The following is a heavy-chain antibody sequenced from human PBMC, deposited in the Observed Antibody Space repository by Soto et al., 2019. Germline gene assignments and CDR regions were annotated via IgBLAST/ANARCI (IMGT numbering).Heavy chain of an antibody. CDR1: GYRFSEYA. J-gene: IGHJ5*02. CDR2: VTSSAIAT. V-gene: IGHV3-23*01. Sequence: GGSLRLSCVGSGYRFSEYAMAWIRQAPGKGLEWVTGVTSSAIATYYADSVKGRFTISRNNSLNILYLQMDNLCADDTAVYYCAKSHDTSAYYLSSASWGQGTQVTVSS. CDR3: AKSHDTSAYYLSSAS. D-gene: IGHD3-22*01.